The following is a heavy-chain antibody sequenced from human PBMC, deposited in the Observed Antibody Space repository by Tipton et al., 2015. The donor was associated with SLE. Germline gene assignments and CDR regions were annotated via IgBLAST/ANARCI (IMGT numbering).Heavy chain of an antibody. V-gene: IGHV4-34*12. D-gene: IGHD3/OR15-3a*01. CDR1: GGSLSGYH. J-gene: IGHJ4*02. CDR3: ARRDFWTGYFDY. Sequence: TLSLTCAVFGGSLSGYHWSWIRQSPGKGLEWIGEMFQNGYTKINPSLKSRISISLDTSKNHFSLNLTSVTAADTALYYCARRDFWTGYFDYWGQGTLVTVSS. CDR2: MFQNGYT.